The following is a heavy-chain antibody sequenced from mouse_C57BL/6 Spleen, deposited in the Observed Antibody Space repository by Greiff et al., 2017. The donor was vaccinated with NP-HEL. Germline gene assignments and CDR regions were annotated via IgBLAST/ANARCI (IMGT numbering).Heavy chain of an antibody. V-gene: IGHV14-2*01. D-gene: IGHD1-1*01. CDR2: IDPEDGET. Sequence: EVQLQESGAELVKPGASVKLSCTASGFNITDYYMHWVKQRPEQGLEWIGRIDPEDGETKYAPKFQGKATITADTSSNTAYLQLSSLTSEDAAVYYCARSSITTVYAMDYWGQGTSVTVSS. CDR1: GFNITDYY. CDR3: ARSSITTVYAMDY. J-gene: IGHJ4*01.